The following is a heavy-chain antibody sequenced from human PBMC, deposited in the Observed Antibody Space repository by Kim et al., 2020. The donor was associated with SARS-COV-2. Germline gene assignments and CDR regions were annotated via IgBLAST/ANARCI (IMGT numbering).Heavy chain of an antibody. V-gene: IGHV4-34*01. CDR3: AREGGYSSSWYPGYYYYYGMDV. CDR1: GGSFSGYY. CDR2: INHSGST. D-gene: IGHD6-13*01. J-gene: IGHJ6*02. Sequence: SETLSLTCAVYGGSFSGYYWSWIRQPPGKGLEWIGEINHSGSTNYNPSLKSRVTISVDTSKNQFSLKLSSVTAADTAVYYCAREGGYSSSWYPGYYYYYGMDVWGQGTTVTVSS.